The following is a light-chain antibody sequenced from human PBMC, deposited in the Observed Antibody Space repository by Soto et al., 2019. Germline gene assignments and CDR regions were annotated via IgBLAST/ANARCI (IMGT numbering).Light chain of an antibody. CDR3: QQSYLTLPYA. V-gene: IGKV1-39*01. J-gene: IGKJ2*01. CDR1: QGITTY. CDR2: AAS. Sequence: EIQVTQSPSSLSASVGVRVTITCRASQGITTYLNWYQQKPGEAPKLLIYAASNLHSGVASKFSGSGSGTDFTLTISSLHPEDFATYYCQQSYLTLPYAFGRGT.